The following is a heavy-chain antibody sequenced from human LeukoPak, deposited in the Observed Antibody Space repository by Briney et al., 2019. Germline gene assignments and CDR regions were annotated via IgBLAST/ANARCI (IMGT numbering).Heavy chain of an antibody. CDR1: GGSISSYY. J-gene: IGHJ4*02. D-gene: IGHD6-19*01. V-gene: IGHV4-59*01. CDR2: IYYSGST. Sequence: SETLSLTCTVSGGSISSYYWSWIRQPPGKGLEWIGYIYYSGSTNYNPSLRSRVTISVDTSKNQFSLKLSSATAADTAVYYCARGVDSSGWYVPYWGQGTLVTVSS. CDR3: ARGVDSSGWYVPY.